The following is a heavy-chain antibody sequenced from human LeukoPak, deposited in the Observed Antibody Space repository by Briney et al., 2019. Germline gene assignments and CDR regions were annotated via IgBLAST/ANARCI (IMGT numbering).Heavy chain of an antibody. CDR1: GGTFSSYA. V-gene: IGHV1-69*01. CDR3: AREDIVVVVAATRAYYYYGMDV. Sequence: SVKVSCKASGGTFSSYAISWVRQAHGQGLEWMGGIIPIFGTANYAQKFQGRVTITADESTSTAYMELSSLRSEDTAVYYCAREDIVVVVAATRAYYYYGMDVWGQGTTVTVSS. CDR2: IIPIFGTA. D-gene: IGHD2-15*01. J-gene: IGHJ6*02.